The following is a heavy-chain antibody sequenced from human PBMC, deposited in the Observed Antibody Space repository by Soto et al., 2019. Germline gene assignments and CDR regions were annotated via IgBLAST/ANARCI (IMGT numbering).Heavy chain of an antibody. CDR2: INAGNGNT. CDR3: ARGRGYCSGGSCYYDY. Sequence: ASVKVSCKASGYTFTSYAMHWVRQAPGQRLEWMGWINAGNGNTKYSQKFQGRVTITRDTSASTAYMELSSLRSEDTAVYYCARGRGYCSGGSCYYDYWGQGTLVTAPQ. D-gene: IGHD2-15*01. V-gene: IGHV1-3*01. J-gene: IGHJ4*02. CDR1: GYTFTSYA.